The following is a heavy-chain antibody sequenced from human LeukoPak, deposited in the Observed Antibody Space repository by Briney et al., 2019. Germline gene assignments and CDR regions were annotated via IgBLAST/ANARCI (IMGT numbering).Heavy chain of an antibody. D-gene: IGHD1-26*01. V-gene: IGHV1-24*01. Sequence: GASVKVSCKASGYTFTSYYMHWVRQAPGQGLEWMGGFDPEDGETIYAQKFQGRVTMTEDTSTDTAYMELSSLRSEDTAVYYCATARKKLLTDHYFDYWGQGTLVTVSS. CDR3: ATARKKLLTDHYFDY. CDR1: GYTFTSYY. J-gene: IGHJ4*02. CDR2: FDPEDGET.